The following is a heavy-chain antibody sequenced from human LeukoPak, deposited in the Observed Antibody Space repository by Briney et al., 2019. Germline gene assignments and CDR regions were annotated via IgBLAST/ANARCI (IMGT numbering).Heavy chain of an antibody. D-gene: IGHD6-6*01. Sequence: GGSLRLSCAASGFSFDDLGMTWVRQVPGKGLEWVAGINWNGASTGYADSVRGRFTISRDNAKNSLYLQMNSLRAEDTALYYCTRAVCPTIKFCDSSYFMDVWGKGTTVNVS. CDR1: GFSFDDLG. CDR2: INWNGAST. V-gene: IGHV3-20*04. CDR3: TRAVCPTIKFCDSSYFMDV. J-gene: IGHJ6*03.